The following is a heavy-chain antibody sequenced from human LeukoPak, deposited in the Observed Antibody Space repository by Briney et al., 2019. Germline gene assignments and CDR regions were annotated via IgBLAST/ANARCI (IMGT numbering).Heavy chain of an antibody. Sequence: SVKVSCKASGGTFSSYAISWVRQAPGQGLEWVGRITPILGIANYAQKFQGRVTITADKSTSTAYMELSSLRSEDTAVYYCAREYYGSGSYLWFDYWGQGTLVTVSS. CDR1: GGTFSSYA. CDR2: ITPILGIA. CDR3: AREYYGSGSYLWFDY. D-gene: IGHD3-10*01. V-gene: IGHV1-69*04. J-gene: IGHJ4*02.